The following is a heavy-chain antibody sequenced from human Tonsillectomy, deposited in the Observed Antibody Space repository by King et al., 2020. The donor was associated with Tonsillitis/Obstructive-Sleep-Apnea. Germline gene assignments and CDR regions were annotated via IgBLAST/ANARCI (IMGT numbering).Heavy chain of an antibody. D-gene: IGHD2/OR15-2a*01. Sequence: QLVQSGAEVKKPGESLKISCKGSGYSFTNYWIGWVRQMPGKGLEWMGIIYPGDSDTRYSPPFQGQVTISADKSISTAYLQWSSLKASDTAMYYCARQAPFRSDYYFTDYWGQGTLVTVSS. V-gene: IGHV5-51*01. CDR2: IYPGDSDT. CDR3: ARQAPFRSDYYFTDY. J-gene: IGHJ4*02. CDR1: GYSFTNYW.